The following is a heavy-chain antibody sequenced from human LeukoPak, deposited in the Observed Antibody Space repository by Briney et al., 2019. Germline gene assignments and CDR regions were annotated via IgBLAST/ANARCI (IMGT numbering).Heavy chain of an antibody. J-gene: IGHJ4*02. CDR2: IKQDGSEK. V-gene: IGHV3-7*03. CDR1: GFTFSSYW. D-gene: IGHD3-10*01. Sequence: PGGSLRHSCAASGFTFSSYWMSWVRQAPGKGLEWVANIKQDGSEKYYVDSVKGRFTISRDNAKNSLYLQMNSLRAEDTAVYYCARDLMIRVRGVIIYFDYWGQGTLVTVSS. CDR3: ARDLMIRVRGVIIYFDY.